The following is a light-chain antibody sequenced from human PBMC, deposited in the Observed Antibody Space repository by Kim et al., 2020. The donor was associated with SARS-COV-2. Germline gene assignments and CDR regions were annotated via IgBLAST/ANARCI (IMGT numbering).Light chain of an antibody. CDR1: SSNIGSNT. CDR2: SNN. Sequence: GQRVTISCSGSSSNIGSNTVNWYQQLPGTAPKLLIYSNNQLPSGVPDRFSGSKSGTSASLAISGLQSEDEADYYCAAWDDSLNGWVFGGGTKLTVL. CDR3: AAWDDSLNGWV. J-gene: IGLJ3*02. V-gene: IGLV1-44*01.